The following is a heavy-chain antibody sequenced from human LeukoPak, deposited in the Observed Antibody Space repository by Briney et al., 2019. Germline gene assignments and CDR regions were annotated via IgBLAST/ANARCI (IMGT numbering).Heavy chain of an antibody. Sequence: GGSLRLSCAASGLTGSHNYVTWVRQAPGKGLEWVANIKQDGSKKSYVDSVKGRFTISRDNAKNSLYLQMNSLRAEDTAIYYCTRVGYIDEGIDYWGQGTLVTVSS. CDR3: TRVGYIDEGIDY. J-gene: IGHJ4*02. V-gene: IGHV3-7*04. CDR1: GLTGSHNY. D-gene: IGHD5-24*01. CDR2: IKQDGSKK.